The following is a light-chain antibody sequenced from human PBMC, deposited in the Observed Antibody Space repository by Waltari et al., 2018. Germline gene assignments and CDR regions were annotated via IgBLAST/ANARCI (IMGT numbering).Light chain of an antibody. CDR1: QSVGTS. V-gene: IGKV3-11*01. CDR3: QQRSSWPRT. Sequence: EIVLTQSPATLSLSAGERAALSCTASQSVGTSLAWYQHQAGQAPRLPIYDASKRAAAIPARFSGSGSGTDFTLTISSLEPEDFAVYYCQQRSSWPRTFGQGTKVEI. CDR2: DAS. J-gene: IGKJ1*01.